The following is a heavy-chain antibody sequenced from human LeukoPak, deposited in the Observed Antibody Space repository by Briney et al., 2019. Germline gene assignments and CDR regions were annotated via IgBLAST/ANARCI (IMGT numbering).Heavy chain of an antibody. CDR2: IRGSGGGT. D-gene: IGHD6-19*01. CDR3: AKAGIGVVGYFDY. Sequence: GRSLRLSCAASGFTFNSYAMSWVRQASGKGLEWVSAIRGSGGGTYYADSVKGRLTISRDNSKNTLYLQMNSLRDEDTALYYCAKAGIGVVGYFDYWGQGTLVTVSS. J-gene: IGHJ4*02. CDR1: GFTFNSYA. V-gene: IGHV3-23*01.